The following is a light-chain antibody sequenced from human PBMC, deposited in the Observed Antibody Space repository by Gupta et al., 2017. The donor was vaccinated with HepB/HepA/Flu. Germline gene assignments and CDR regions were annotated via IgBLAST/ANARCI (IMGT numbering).Light chain of an antibody. CDR1: QSVSRSY. Sequence: EIVLTQSPGTLSLSPGERATPSCRASQSVSRSYLAWYQQKPGQAPRLLIYGASSRATGIPDRFSGSGSGTEFTLTISRLEPEDFAVYYCQQEGSSPITFGQGTRLEIK. J-gene: IGKJ5*01. CDR3: QQEGSSPIT. CDR2: GAS. V-gene: IGKV3-20*01.